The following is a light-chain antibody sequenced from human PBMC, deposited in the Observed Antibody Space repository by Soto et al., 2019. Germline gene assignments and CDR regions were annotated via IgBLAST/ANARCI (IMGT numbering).Light chain of an antibody. CDR2: GTS. CDR3: HQYAASPPFT. J-gene: IGKJ3*01. V-gene: IGKV3-20*01. CDR1: QSVSSSF. Sequence: EIVLTQSPGTLSLSPGERATLSCRASQSVSSSFLAWYQQKPGQAPRLLISGTSNRATGIPDRFSGSGSGTAFTHTISSLDPEDFAVYYCHQYAASPPFTFGPGTRVDAK.